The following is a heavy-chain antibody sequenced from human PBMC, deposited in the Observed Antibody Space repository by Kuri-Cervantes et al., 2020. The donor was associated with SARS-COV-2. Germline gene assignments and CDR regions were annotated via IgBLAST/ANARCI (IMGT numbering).Heavy chain of an antibody. CDR2: IYYSGST. CDR3: ARGSEVWSGYYIWFDP. Sequence: SETLSLTCTVSGGSISSYYWSWIRQPPGKGLEWNGYIYYSGSTNYNPSLKSRVTISVDTSKNQFSLKLSSVTAADTAVYYCARGSEVWSGYYIWFDPWGQGTLVTVSS. CDR1: GGSISSYY. D-gene: IGHD3-3*01. J-gene: IGHJ5*02. V-gene: IGHV4-59*01.